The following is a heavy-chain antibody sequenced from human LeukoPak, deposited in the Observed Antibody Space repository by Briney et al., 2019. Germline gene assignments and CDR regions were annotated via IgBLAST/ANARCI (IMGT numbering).Heavy chain of an antibody. D-gene: IGHD6-13*01. CDR1: GFSLSTFN. V-gene: IGHV3-69-1*01. J-gene: IGHJ5*01. CDR2: ISGTGSV. Sequence: GGSLRLSCAASGFSLSTFNMNWVRQAPGKGLEWVSCISGTGSVYYAASVRGRFTISRDNAGNSLFLRLNSLRTEDTAVYFCARDLPGSSWYALDSWGQGTLVTVSS. CDR3: ARDLPGSSWYALDS.